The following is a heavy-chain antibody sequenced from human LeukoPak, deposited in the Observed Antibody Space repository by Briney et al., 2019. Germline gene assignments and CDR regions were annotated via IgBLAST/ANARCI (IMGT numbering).Heavy chain of an antibody. CDR3: AREVNDFWSGYKASYFDY. V-gene: IGHV3-7*01. D-gene: IGHD3-3*01. CDR2: IKQDGSEK. Sequence: GGSLRLSCAASGFTFSSYWMSWVRQAPGKGLEWVANIKQDGSEKYYVDSVKGRFTISRDNAKNSLYLQMNSLRAEDTAVYYCAREVNDFWSGYKASYFDYWGQGTLVTVSS. CDR1: GFTFSSYW. J-gene: IGHJ4*02.